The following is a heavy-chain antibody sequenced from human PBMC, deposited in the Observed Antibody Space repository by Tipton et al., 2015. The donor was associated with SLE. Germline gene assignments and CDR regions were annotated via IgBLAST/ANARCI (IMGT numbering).Heavy chain of an antibody. J-gene: IGHJ4*02. CDR1: GGSISSYY. CDR2: IYYSGST. V-gene: IGHV4-59*01. D-gene: IGHD2-2*01. CDR3: ARGESSTDPVYFDY. Sequence: TLSLTCTVSGGSISSYYWSWIRQPPGKGLEWIGYIYYSGSTNYNPSLKSRVTISVDTSKNQFSLKLSSVTAADTAVYYCARGESSTDPVYFDYWGQGTLVTVSS.